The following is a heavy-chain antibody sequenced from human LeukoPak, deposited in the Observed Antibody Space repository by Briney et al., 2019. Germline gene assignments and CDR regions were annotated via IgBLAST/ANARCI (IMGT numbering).Heavy chain of an antibody. CDR3: ARDPIAVAGPYFDY. CDR1: GYTFTGYY. CDR2: INPNSGGT. J-gene: IGHJ4*02. Sequence: GASVKVSCKASGYTFTGYYMHWVRQAPGQGLEWMGWINPNSGGTNYAQKFQSRVTMTRDTSISTAYMELSRLRSDDTAVYYCARDPIAVAGPYFDYWGQGTLVTVSS. V-gene: IGHV1-2*02. D-gene: IGHD6-19*01.